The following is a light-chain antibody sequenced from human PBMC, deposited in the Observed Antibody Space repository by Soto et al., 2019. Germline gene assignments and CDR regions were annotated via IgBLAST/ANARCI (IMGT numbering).Light chain of an antibody. V-gene: IGKV1D-16*01. J-gene: IGKJ4*01. CDR3: QQYTISPLT. Sequence: DVQMTQSPSSLSGSVGDRVTITCRASQDINSYLAWYQQKPGNDPKSLIYAASSLQTGVPSRFSGSESGTDFTLTINNLQPEDSATYYCQQYTISPLTFGGGTKVEV. CDR2: AAS. CDR1: QDINSY.